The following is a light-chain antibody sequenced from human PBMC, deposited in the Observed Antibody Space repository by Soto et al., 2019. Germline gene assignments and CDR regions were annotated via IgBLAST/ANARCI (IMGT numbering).Light chain of an antibody. CDR2: AAS. J-gene: IGKJ5*01. CDR1: QNINNY. Sequence: DIQMTQSPSSLSASVGDRGTITCRASQNINNYLSWYQQRPGKAPKLLIYAASSLQSGVPSRFIGSGSGTDFTLTISCLQPEDFATYYCQQSYSTPITFGQGTRLEIK. CDR3: QQSYSTPIT. V-gene: IGKV1-39*01.